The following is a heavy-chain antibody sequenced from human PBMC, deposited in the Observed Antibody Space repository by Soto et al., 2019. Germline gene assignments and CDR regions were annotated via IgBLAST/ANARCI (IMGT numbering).Heavy chain of an antibody. CDR1: GDSLSSDKW. CDR3: AAVPLTSGVVSGRFDP. CDR2: ISHRGST. J-gene: IGHJ5*02. D-gene: IGHD3-3*01. V-gene: IGHV4-4*02. Sequence: QVHLQESGPRLVRPSGTLVLTCAVSGDSLSSDKWWTWVRQPPGKGLEWIGEISHRGSTNYSPSFKSRLSLSVDTTKTQFSLRLTSVTAADTAVYYCAAVPLTSGVVSGRFDPWGQGIKLTVSS.